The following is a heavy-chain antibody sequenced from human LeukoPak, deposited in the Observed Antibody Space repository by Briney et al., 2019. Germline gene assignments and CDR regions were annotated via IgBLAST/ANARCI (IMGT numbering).Heavy chain of an antibody. CDR1: GFTFSSYS. CDR2: ISSSSSYI. Sequence: GGSLRLSCAASGFTFSSYSMNWVRQAPGKGLEWVSSISSSSSYIYYADSVKGRFTISRDNAKNSLYLQMNSLRAEDTAVYYCARSKGALAAREVSGYWGQGTLVTVSS. V-gene: IGHV3-21*01. J-gene: IGHJ4*02. CDR3: ARSKGALAAREVSGY. D-gene: IGHD6-6*01.